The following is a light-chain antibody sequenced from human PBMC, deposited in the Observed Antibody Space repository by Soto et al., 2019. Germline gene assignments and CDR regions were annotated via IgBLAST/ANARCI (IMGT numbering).Light chain of an antibody. Sequence: DIQMPQSPSTMSGSVGESLTITCRASQTISSWLAWYQQKPGRAPKLLIYAASSLQSGVPSRFSGSGSGTHFTLTISSLQPEDFTTYYCQQSYSTPITFGGGTKVDIK. J-gene: IGKJ4*02. CDR2: AAS. CDR3: QQSYSTPIT. V-gene: IGKV1-39*01. CDR1: QTISSW.